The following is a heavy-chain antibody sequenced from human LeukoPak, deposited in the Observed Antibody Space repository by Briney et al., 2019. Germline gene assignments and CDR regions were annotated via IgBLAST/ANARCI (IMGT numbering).Heavy chain of an antibody. CDR1: GFTFSSYW. CDR2: IKQDGSEK. CDR3: AREFGFGDDGGTRYGMDV. J-gene: IGHJ6*02. V-gene: IGHV3-7*05. Sequence: GGSLRLSCAASGFTFSSYWMSWVRQAPGKGLEWVANIKQDGSEKYYVDSVKGRFTVSRDNAKNSLYLQMNSLRAEDTAVYYCAREFGFGDDGGTRYGMDVWGQGTTVTVSS. D-gene: IGHD4-17*01.